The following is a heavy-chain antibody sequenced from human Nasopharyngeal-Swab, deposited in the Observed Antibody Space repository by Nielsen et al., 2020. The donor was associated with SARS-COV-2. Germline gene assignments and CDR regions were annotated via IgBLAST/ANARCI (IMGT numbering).Heavy chain of an antibody. J-gene: IGHJ4*02. CDR3: ARERVTDKYFDY. V-gene: IGHV4-59*01. CDR2: IYYGGST. Sequence: SETLSLTCTVSGGSISSYYWSWIRQPPGKGLEWIGYIYYGGSTNYNPSLKSRVTISVDTSKNQFSLKLSSVTAADTAVYYCARERVTDKYFDYWGQGTLVTVSS. CDR1: GGSISSYY. D-gene: IGHD2-21*02.